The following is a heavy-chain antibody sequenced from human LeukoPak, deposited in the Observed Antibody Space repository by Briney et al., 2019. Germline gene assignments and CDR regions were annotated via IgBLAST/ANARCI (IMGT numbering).Heavy chain of an antibody. CDR1: GFTFSSYS. J-gene: IGHJ6*04. CDR3: ARDPVGYCSGGSCYSPYGMDV. Sequence: GGSLRLSCAASGFTFSSYSMNWVRQAPGKALEWVSSISSSSSYIYYADSVKGRFTISRDNAKNSLYLQMNSLRAEDTAVYYCARDPVGYCSGGSCYSPYGMDVWGKGTTVTVSS. D-gene: IGHD2-15*01. CDR2: ISSSSSYI. V-gene: IGHV3-21*01.